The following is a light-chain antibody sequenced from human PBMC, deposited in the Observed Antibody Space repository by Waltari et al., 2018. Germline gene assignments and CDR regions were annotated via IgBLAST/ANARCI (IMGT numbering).Light chain of an antibody. V-gene: IGLV2-14*03. CDR1: SSDIGGYNY. CDR2: DVN. Sequence: QSALTQPASVSGSPGQSLTISCTGTSSDIGGYNYVSWYQQPPGKGPKLMIYDVNNRPSGVSNRFSGSKSGNTASLTISGLQAEDEADYYCSSYTSTSTYVFGGGTKVTVL. CDR3: SSYTSTSTYV. J-gene: IGLJ1*01.